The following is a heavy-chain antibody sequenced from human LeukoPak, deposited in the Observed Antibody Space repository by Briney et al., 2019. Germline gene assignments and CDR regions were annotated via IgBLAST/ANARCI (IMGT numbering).Heavy chain of an antibody. CDR1: GFTFSNYA. CDR3: AQGRLGYSYGAFDH. Sequence: GGSLRLSCAASGFTFSNYAMSWVRQAPGKGLEWVSVISGSGGSTNFADSVKGRFTSSRDNSKNTLYLQMHSLRVEDKAVYYCAQGRLGYSYGAFDHWGQGTLVTVSS. J-gene: IGHJ4*02. D-gene: IGHD5-18*01. CDR2: ISGSGGST. V-gene: IGHV3-23*01.